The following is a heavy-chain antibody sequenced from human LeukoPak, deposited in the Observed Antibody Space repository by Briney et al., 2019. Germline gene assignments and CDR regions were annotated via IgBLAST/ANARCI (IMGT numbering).Heavy chain of an antibody. Sequence: SETLSLTCTVSGGSISSGSYYWSWIRQPAGKGLEWIGRIYTSGSTHYNPSLKSRVTISVDTSKNQFSLKLSSVTAADTAVYYCARDLGDYYDSSGYYVAPWGQGTLVTVSS. CDR2: IYTSGST. V-gene: IGHV4-61*02. CDR3: ARDLGDYYDSSGYYVAP. J-gene: IGHJ5*02. D-gene: IGHD3-22*01. CDR1: GGSISSGSYY.